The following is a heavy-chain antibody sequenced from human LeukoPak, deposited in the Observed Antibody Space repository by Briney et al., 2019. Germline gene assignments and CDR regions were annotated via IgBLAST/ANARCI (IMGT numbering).Heavy chain of an antibody. V-gene: IGHV4-59*11. CDR1: GGSINNHH. J-gene: IGHJ4*02. CDR3: ARGPLDSADYSFDY. Sequence: SETLSLTCNVSGGSINNHHWSWIRQPPGKRLEWIAYVAYTGSAVYNPSLKCRVTISVDTSKNQFSLKLKSVTAADTAVYYCARGPLDSADYSFDYWGQGALVTASS. D-gene: IGHD3-22*01. CDR2: VAYTGSA.